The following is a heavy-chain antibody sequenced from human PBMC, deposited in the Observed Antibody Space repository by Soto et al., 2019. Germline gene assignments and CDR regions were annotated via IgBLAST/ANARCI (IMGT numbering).Heavy chain of an antibody. CDR1: GGSISSYY. Sequence: SETLSLTCTVSGGSISSYYWSWIRQPPGKGLEWIGYIYYSGSTNYNPSLKSRVTISVDTSKNQFSLKLSSVTAADTAVSYCARCRGKSLGYCFDYWGQGTLVTVSS. CDR2: IYYSGST. J-gene: IGHJ4*02. V-gene: IGHV4-59*01. D-gene: IGHD3-16*01. CDR3: ARCRGKSLGYCFDY.